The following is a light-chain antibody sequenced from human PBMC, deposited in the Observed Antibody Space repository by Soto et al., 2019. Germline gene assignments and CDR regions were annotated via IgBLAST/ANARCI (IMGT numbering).Light chain of an antibody. V-gene: IGKV3-11*01. J-gene: IGKJ2*01. CDR2: DAS. Sequence: EIVLTQSPATLSLSPGERATLSCRASQSVSSYLAWYQQKPGQAPRLLIYDASNRATGIPARFSGSGSGTDFTLTISSLEPEDFAVYYCQQYVTSPPTFGQGTLLEIK. CDR3: QQYVTSPPT. CDR1: QSVSSY.